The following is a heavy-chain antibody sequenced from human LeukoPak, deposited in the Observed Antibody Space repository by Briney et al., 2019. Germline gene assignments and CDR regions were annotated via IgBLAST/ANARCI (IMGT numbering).Heavy chain of an antibody. CDR2: VSGSGGST. CDR3: GKDIIKGAFDY. V-gene: IGHV3-23*01. CDR1: GFTFSSYA. Sequence: GRSLRLSCAASGFTFSSYAMSWVRQAPGKGLEWVSAVSGSGGSTYYADSVKGRFTISRDNSKNTLYLQMNSLRAEDTAVYYCGKDIIKGAFDYWGQGTLVTVSS. J-gene: IGHJ4*02. D-gene: IGHD3-10*01.